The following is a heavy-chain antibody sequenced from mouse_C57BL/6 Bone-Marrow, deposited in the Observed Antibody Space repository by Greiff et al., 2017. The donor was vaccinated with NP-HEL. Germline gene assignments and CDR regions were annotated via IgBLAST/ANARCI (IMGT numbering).Heavy chain of an antibody. V-gene: IGHV3-6*01. CDR1: GYSITSGYY. D-gene: IGHD2-5*01. CDR3: AGEDSNWSAMDG. J-gene: IGHJ4*01. CDR2: ISYDGSN. Sequence: EVQLQQSGPGLVKPSQSLSLTCSVTGYSITSGYYWNWIRQFPGNKLEWMGYISYDGSNNYNPSLKNRIFITRDTYKNQFFLKLNSVTTEDTATDYCAGEDSNWSAMDGWGKGTSVTVSS.